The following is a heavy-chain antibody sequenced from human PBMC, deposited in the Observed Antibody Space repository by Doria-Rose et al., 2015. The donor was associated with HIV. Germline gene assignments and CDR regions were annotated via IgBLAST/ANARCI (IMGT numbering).Heavy chain of an antibody. V-gene: IGHV4-4*07. CDR3: ARDRGDY. CDR1: GDSIHNFY. Sequence: QVQLQESGPGLVKPSETLSLTCTVSGDSIHNFYWTWVRQAAGKGLERIGRIYSTGSTNYTPSLRSRVTISIDTSRSQFSMSRRSVTAADTAFYFCARDRGDYWGQGALVTVTS. J-gene: IGHJ4*02. CDR2: IYSTGST.